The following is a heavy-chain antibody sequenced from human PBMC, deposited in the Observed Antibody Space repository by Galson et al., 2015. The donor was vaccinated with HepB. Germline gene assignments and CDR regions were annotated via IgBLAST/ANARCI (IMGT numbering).Heavy chain of an antibody. D-gene: IGHD3-10*01. J-gene: IGHJ4*02. V-gene: IGHV3-73*01. CDR3: TSYYASGSNAV. Sequence: SLRLSCAASGFTFSGSSMHWVRQASGKGLEWVARIRSKANSYATAYSASVKGRFTISRDDSKNTAYLQMNSLKTEDTAVYYCTSYYASGSNAVWGQGTLVTVSS. CDR2: IRSKANSYAT. CDR1: GFTFSGSS.